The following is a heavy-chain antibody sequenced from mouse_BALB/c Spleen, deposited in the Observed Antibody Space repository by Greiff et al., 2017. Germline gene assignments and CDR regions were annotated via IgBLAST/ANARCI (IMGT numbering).Heavy chain of an antibody. D-gene: IGHD2-14*01. Sequence: EVQLVESGGGLVQPGGSLKLSCAASGFTFSSYGMHWVRQAPEKGLEWVAYISSGSSTIYYADTVKGRFTISRDNPKNTLFLQMTSLTSEDTAMYYCARRYLYAMDYWGQGTSVTVSA. V-gene: IGHV5-17*02. CDR3: ARRYLYAMDY. CDR2: ISSGSSTI. CDR1: GFTFSSYG. J-gene: IGHJ4*01.